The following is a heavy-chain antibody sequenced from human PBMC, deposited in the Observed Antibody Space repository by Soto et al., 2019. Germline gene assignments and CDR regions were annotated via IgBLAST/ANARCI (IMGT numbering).Heavy chain of an antibody. CDR3: ARETKQLLRTYYFDY. V-gene: IGHV3-33*01. CDR1: GFTFSSYG. D-gene: IGHD2-8*01. J-gene: IGHJ4*02. CDR2: IWYDGSNK. Sequence: QVQLVESGGGVVQPGRSLRLSCAASGFTFSSYGMHWVRQAPGKGLEWVAVIWYDGSNKYYAYSVKGRFTISRDNSKNTLYLQMYSLRAEDTAVYYCARETKQLLRTYYFDYWGQGTLVTVSS.